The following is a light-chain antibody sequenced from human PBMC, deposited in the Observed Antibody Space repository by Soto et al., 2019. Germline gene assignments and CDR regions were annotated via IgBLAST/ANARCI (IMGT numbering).Light chain of an antibody. V-gene: IGLV4-69*01. CDR3: QTWGTGIHVV. CDR1: SGHSSYA. Sequence: QLVLTQSPSASASLGASVKLTCTLNSGHSSYAIAWHQQQPEKGPRYLMKLNSDGSHSKGDGIPDRFSGSSSGAERYLTISSLQAEDEAEYYCQTWGTGIHVVFGGGTK. CDR2: LNSDGSH. J-gene: IGLJ2*01.